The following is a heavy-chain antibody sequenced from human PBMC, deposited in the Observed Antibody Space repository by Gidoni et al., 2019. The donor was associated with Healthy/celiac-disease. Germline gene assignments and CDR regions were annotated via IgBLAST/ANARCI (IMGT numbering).Heavy chain of an antibody. CDR1: GFTVSRYA. Sequence: EVQLLASGGGLVQPGGSLTLSCAASGFTVSRYAMSWVRQAPGKGLEWVSAISGSGGSTYYADSVKGRFTISRDNSKNTLYLQMNSLRAEDTAVYYCAKRHDYYDSSGLFDYWGQGTLVTVSS. D-gene: IGHD3-22*01. V-gene: IGHV3-23*01. J-gene: IGHJ4*02. CDR2: ISGSGGST. CDR3: AKRHDYYDSSGLFDY.